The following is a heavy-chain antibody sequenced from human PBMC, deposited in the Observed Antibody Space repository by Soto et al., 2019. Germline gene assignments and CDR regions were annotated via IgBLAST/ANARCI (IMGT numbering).Heavy chain of an antibody. CDR3: ASGASRGYPYFFDS. CDR2: IIPYYNTL. Sequence: QAQVVQSGAEVRKPGSSVKLSCKASEGTFNSYAIAWVRQAPGQGLEWMGGIIPYYNTLNYAQKFQDRVTMTADDSTNTVYMELSSLRSDDTAVYFCASGASRGYPYFFDSWAQGTLVTVSS. J-gene: IGHJ4*02. V-gene: IGHV1-69*01. D-gene: IGHD6-13*01. CDR1: EGTFNSYA.